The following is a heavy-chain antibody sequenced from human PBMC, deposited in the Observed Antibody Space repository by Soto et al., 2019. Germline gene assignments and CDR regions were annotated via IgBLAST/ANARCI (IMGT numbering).Heavy chain of an antibody. J-gene: IGHJ6*02. D-gene: IGHD1-1*01. Sequence: QVQLVQSGAEVQKPGSSVKVSCKASGGTFSSYAISWVRQAPGQGLEWMGGIIPIFGTASYAQKFQGRVTITADESTSTAYMELSSLRSEDTAVYYCASENWTADYYYYGTDVWGQGTTVTVSS. CDR1: GGTFSSYA. CDR3: ASENWTADYYYYGTDV. CDR2: IIPIFGTA. V-gene: IGHV1-69*01.